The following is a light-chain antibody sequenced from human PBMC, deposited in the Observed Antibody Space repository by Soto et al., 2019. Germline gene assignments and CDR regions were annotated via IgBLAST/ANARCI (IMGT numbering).Light chain of an antibody. Sequence: DVQLTQSPSSLSASIGDTVTISCRSSQSITTSLNWYQQKPGKPPALLIYGSSARQIGVPHRFSASGSGTDVTLTITRLQHEDFATYYCQQSYSLPRTFGQGTKMDLK. V-gene: IGKV1-39*01. CDR2: GSS. CDR1: QSITTS. J-gene: IGKJ1*01. CDR3: QQSYSLPRT.